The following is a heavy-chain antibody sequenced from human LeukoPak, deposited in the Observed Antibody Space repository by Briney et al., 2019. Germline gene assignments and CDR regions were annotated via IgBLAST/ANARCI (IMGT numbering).Heavy chain of an antibody. CDR1: GFTFSSYA. J-gene: IGHJ4*02. CDR3: ASHITIFGVVFDY. CDR2: INPSGGST. V-gene: IGHV1-46*01. D-gene: IGHD3-3*01. Sequence: GGSLRLSCAASGFTFSSYAMHWVRQAPGQGLEWMGTINPSGGSTSYAQKFQGRVTMTRDTSTSTVYMELSSLRSEDTAVYYCASHITIFGVVFDYWGQGTLVTVSS.